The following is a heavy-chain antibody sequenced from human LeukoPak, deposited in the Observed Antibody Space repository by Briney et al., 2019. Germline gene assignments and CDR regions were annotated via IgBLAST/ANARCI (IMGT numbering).Heavy chain of an antibody. V-gene: IGHV1-18*01. CDR3: ARVLYRSSGWIGY. D-gene: IGHD6-19*01. CDR1: GYTFTSYG. CDR2: ISTYNGHT. Sequence: GASVKVSCKASGYTFTSYGINWVRQAPGQGLEWMGWISTYNGHTNYAQKFQGRVTMTRDTSISTAYMELSRLRSDDTAVYYCARVLYRSSGWIGYWGQGTLVTVSS. J-gene: IGHJ4*02.